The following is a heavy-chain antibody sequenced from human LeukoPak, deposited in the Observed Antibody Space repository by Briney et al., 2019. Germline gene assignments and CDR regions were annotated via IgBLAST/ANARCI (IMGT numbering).Heavy chain of an antibody. D-gene: IGHD4-23*01. V-gene: IGHV1-18*01. CDR3: ARGVSGVTPP. Sequence: ASVKVSCKTSVYTFTSYDISSVRQAPGQGPEWLGWINTNNGNTHYAQSLQDRVTLTTDTSTSTAYMELRSLKSDDTAVYYCARGVSGVTPPWGQGTLVIVSS. CDR1: VYTFTSYD. CDR2: INTNNGNT. J-gene: IGHJ5*02.